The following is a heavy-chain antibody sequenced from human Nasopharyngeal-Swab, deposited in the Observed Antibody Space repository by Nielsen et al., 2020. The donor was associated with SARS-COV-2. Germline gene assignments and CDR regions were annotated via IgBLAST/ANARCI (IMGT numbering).Heavy chain of an antibody. Sequence: SETLSLSCTVSGGSISSYYWSWIRQPAGKGLEWIGRIYTSGSTNYNPSLKSRVTISVDTSKNQFSLKLSSVTAADTAVYYCAREGMATTTPYWGQGTLVTVSS. J-gene: IGHJ4*02. V-gene: IGHV4-4*07. CDR1: GGSISSYY. D-gene: IGHD5-24*01. CDR2: IYTSGST. CDR3: AREGMATTTPY.